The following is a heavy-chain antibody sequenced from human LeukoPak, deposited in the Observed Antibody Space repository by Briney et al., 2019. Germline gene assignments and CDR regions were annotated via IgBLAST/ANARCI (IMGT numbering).Heavy chain of an antibody. Sequence: GASVKVSCKASGYTFTSYYMHWVRQAPGQGLEWMGIINPSGGSTSYAQKFQGRVTMTRDTSTSTVYMELSSLRSEDTAVYYCARDGWTDYYDSSGYYSRWGQGTLVTVSS. D-gene: IGHD3-22*01. J-gene: IGHJ4*02. CDR3: ARDGWTDYYDSSGYYSR. CDR1: GYTFTSYY. CDR2: INPSGGST. V-gene: IGHV1-46*01.